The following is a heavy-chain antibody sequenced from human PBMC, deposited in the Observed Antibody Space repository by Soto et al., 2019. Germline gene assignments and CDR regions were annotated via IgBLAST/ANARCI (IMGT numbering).Heavy chain of an antibody. CDR3: ARAVPDYYDFWSGYLTYYYYYYMDV. D-gene: IGHD3-3*01. V-gene: IGHV7-4-1*01. CDR1: GYTFTSYA. J-gene: IGHJ6*03. Sequence: ASVKVSCKASGYTFTSYAMNWVRQAPGQGLEWVGWINTNTGNPTYAQGFTGRFVFSLDTSVSTAYLQICSLKAEDTAVYYCARAVPDYYDFWSGYLTYYYYYYMDVWGKGTTVTVSS. CDR2: INTNTGNP.